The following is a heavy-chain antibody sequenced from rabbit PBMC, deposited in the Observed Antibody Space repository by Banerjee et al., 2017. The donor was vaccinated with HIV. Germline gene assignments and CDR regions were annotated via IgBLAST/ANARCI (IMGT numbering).Heavy chain of an antibody. CDR1: GIDFSGYYY. J-gene: IGHJ4*01. Sequence: QQQLEESGGGLVKPGGTLTLTCKASGIDFSGYYYMCWVRQAPGKGLEWIGCIYAGSRGGTWYASWAKGRFTISKTSSTTVTLQMTSLTAADTATYFCARDLAGVIGWNFNLWGQGTLVTVS. CDR2: IYAGSRGGT. CDR3: ARDLAGVIGWNFNL. D-gene: IGHD4-1*01. V-gene: IGHV1S45*01.